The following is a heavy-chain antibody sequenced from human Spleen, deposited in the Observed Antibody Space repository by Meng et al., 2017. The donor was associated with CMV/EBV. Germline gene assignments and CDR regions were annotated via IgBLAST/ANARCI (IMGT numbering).Heavy chain of an antibody. CDR1: GFSVSNYY. CDR3: AKYSAVGERLYYFDY. Sequence: GGSLRLSCAVSGFSVSNYYVTWVRQAPGKGLEWVSSIGATAGGTYYADSVKGRFTISRDNAKNTLYLQMNSLRVEDTAVYYCAKYSAVGERLYYFDYWGQGTLVTVSS. CDR2: IGATAGGT. D-gene: IGHD2-21*01. V-gene: IGHV3-23*01. J-gene: IGHJ4*02.